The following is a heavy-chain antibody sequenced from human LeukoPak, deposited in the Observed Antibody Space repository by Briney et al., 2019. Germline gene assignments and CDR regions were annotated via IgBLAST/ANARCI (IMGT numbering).Heavy chain of an antibody. CDR1: AFTSSSYG. Sequence: GRSLRLSCGASAFTSSSYGMHWVRQAPGKGLEWVAVISYDGSNKYYADSVKGRFTISRDNSKNTLYLQMNSLRPEDTAVYYCAKWAGVYDYDSSGYLSGFDYWGQGTLVAVSS. CDR2: ISYDGSNK. J-gene: IGHJ4*02. CDR3: AKWAGVYDYDSSGYLSGFDY. V-gene: IGHV3-30*18. D-gene: IGHD3-22*01.